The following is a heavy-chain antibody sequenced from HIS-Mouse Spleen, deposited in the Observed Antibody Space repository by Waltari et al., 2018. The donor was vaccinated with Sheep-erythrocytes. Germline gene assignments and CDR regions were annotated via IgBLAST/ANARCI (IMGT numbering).Heavy chain of an antibody. J-gene: IGHJ2*01. CDR1: GFTFSSYG. V-gene: IGHV3-30*18. D-gene: IGHD1-1*01. CDR2: ISYDGSNK. CDR3: AKVRTVNYWYFDL. Sequence: RLSCAASGFTFSSYGMHWVRQAPGKGLEWVAVISYDGSNKYYADSVKGRFTISRDNSKNTLYLQMNSLRAEDTAVYYCAKVRTVNYWYFDLWGRGTLVTVSS.